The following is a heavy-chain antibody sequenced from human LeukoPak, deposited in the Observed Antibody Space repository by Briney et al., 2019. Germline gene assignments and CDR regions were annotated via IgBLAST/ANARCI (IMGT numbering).Heavy chain of an antibody. J-gene: IGHJ1*01. D-gene: IGHD3-3*01. V-gene: IGHV3-7*01. CDR2: IRQDGNEK. CDR1: GFTFSGYW. Sequence: GGSLRLSCAASGFTFSGYWMSWVRQAPGKGLEWVANIRQDGNEKHYVDSVKGRFTISRDNAKNSLYLQMNSLRAEDTAVYYCARGPRITIFGVVAQYFQHWGQGTLVTVSS. CDR3: ARGPRITIFGVVAQYFQH.